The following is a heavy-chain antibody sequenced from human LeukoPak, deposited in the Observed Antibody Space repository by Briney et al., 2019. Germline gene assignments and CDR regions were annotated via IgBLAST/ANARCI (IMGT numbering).Heavy chain of an antibody. CDR1: GGSIRSSYYY. V-gene: IGHV4-39*01. CDR2: IYDSGST. Sequence: PSETLSLTCTVSGGSIRSSYYYWGWIRQPPGKGLEWIGSIYDSGSTYYNPSLKSRVTISVDTSKNQFSLKLSSVTAADTAVYYCARGPIVVVPADGMDVWGQGTTVTVSS. D-gene: IGHD2-2*01. J-gene: IGHJ6*02. CDR3: ARGPIVVVPADGMDV.